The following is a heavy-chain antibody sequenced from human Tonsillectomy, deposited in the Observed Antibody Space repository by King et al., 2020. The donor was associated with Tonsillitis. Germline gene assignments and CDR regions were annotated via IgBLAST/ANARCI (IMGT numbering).Heavy chain of an antibody. CDR2: IRHDGTRI. CDR3: AKDFWTGDTGEVFDY. D-gene: IGHD3/OR15-3a*01. J-gene: IGHJ4*02. Sequence: VQLVQSGGGVVQPGGSLRLSCAASGFTFSSYSMQWVRQAPGKGLAWVTFIRHDGTRIEYADSVKGRFTISRDNSKNTLYLQMSSLRVEDTAVYYCAKDFWTGDTGEVFDYWGQGTLVTVSS. CDR1: GFTFSSYS. V-gene: IGHV3-30*02.